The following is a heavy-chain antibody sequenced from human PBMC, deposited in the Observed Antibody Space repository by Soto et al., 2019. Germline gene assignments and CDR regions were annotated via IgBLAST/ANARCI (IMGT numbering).Heavy chain of an antibody. Sequence: GGSLRLSCAASGFTFSSYGMHWVRQAPGKGLEWVAVIWYDGSNKYYADSVKGRFTISRDNSKNTLYLQMNSLRAEDTAVYYCARSYCSSTSCYWPLDYWGQGTLVTVSS. D-gene: IGHD2-2*01. CDR1: GFTFSSYG. J-gene: IGHJ4*02. CDR3: ARSYCSSTSCYWPLDY. V-gene: IGHV3-33*01. CDR2: IWYDGSNK.